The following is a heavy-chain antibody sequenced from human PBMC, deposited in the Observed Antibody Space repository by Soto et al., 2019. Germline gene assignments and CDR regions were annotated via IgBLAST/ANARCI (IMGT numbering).Heavy chain of an antibody. V-gene: IGHV5-10-1*01. CDR1: GYSFTSYW. CDR2: IDPSDSYT. Sequence: PGESLKISCKGSGYSFTSYWISWVRQMPGKGLEWMGRIDPSDSYTNYSPSFQGHVTISADKSISTAYLQWSSLKASDTAMYYCARHSSYSSGWYDYYYYGMDVWGQGTMVTVSS. CDR3: ARHSSYSSGWYDYYYYGMDV. J-gene: IGHJ6*02. D-gene: IGHD6-19*01.